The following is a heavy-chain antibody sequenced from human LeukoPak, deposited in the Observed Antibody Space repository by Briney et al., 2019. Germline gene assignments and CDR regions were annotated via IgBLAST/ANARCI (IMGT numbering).Heavy chain of an antibody. D-gene: IGHD3-3*01. CDR2: MNPNSGNT. V-gene: IGHV1-8*03. CDR3: ASSLATYYDFWSGYYLDFDY. Sequence: ASVKVSCKASGYTFTSYDINWVRQATGQGLEWMGWMNPNSGNTGYAQKFQGRVTITRNTSISTAYMELRSLRSDDTAVYYCASSLATYYDFWSGYYLDFDYWGQGTLVTVSS. CDR1: GYTFTSYD. J-gene: IGHJ4*02.